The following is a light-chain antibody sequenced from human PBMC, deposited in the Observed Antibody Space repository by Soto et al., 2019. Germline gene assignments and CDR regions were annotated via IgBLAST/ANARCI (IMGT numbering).Light chain of an antibody. CDR1: QSVSSNY. Sequence: EIVLTQSPGTLSLSPGERAILSCRAIQSVSSNYLAWYRQRPGQAPSLLIYGASSRATGIPDRFRGSGSGTDFTLSISSLEPEDFAVYYCQQRTDRPPWTFGQGTKVDIK. CDR3: QQRTDRPPWT. V-gene: IGKV3D-20*02. CDR2: GAS. J-gene: IGKJ1*01.